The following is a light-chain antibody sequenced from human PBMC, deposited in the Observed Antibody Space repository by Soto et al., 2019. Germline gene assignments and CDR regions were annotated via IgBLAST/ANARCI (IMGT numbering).Light chain of an antibody. J-gene: IGKJ2*01. V-gene: IGKV3-15*01. Sequence: EMVMTQSPATLSVSPWGRATLSCRASQSVSSNVAWYQQKPGQAPRLLIYGASTRATGIPARFSGSGSGAEFTLTISGLQSEDFAVYYCQQYNKWPYTFGQGTNLEIK. CDR2: GAS. CDR3: QQYNKWPYT. CDR1: QSVSSN.